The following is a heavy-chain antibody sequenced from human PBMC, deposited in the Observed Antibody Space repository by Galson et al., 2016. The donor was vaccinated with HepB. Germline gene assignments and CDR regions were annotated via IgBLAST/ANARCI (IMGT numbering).Heavy chain of an antibody. CDR1: GFTFSTYS. J-gene: IGHJ4*02. Sequence: SLRLSCAASGFTFSTYSTNWVRQAPGKGLEWVSSISSSGFFIYYADSMKGRFTISRDNAKNSLYLQMNSLRAEDTAVYYCARDFPSDSNGNVRFRNFDYWGQGTLVTVSS. D-gene: IGHD2-21*02. CDR2: ISSSGFFI. CDR3: ARDFPSDSNGNVRFRNFDY. V-gene: IGHV3-21*01.